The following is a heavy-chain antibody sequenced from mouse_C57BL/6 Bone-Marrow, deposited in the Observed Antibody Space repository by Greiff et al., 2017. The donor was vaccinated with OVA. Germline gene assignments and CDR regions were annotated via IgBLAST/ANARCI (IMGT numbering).Heavy chain of an antibody. V-gene: IGHV5-4*01. CDR1: GFTFSSYA. Sequence: EVHLVESGGGLVKPGGSLKLSCAASGFTFSSYAMSWVRQTPEKRLEWVATISDGGSYTYYPDNVKGRFTISRDNAKNNLYLQMSHLKSEDTAMYYCALSYFRAWFAYWGQGTLVTVSA. J-gene: IGHJ3*01. D-gene: IGHD2-12*01. CDR3: ALSYFRAWFAY. CDR2: ISDGGSYT.